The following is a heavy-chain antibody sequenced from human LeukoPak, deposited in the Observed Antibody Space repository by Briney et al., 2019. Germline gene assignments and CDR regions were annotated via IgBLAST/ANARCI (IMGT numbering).Heavy chain of an antibody. D-gene: IGHD5-18*01. J-gene: IGHJ4*02. CDR1: SGSINTSNYY. CDR2: IFYRGGT. CDR3: ARGRKYTSGYRVTELGSGYSDY. Sequence: SETLSLTCTVSSGSINTSNYYWGWIRQPPGKGLEWIGNIFYRGGTYYSPSLKSRVTISLDTSRNQFSLNLNSVTAADTAVYYCARGRKYTSGYRVTELGSGYSDYWGQGTLVTVSS. V-gene: IGHV4-39*07.